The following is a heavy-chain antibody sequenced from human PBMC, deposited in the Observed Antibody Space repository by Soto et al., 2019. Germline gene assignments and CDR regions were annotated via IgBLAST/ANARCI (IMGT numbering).Heavy chain of an antibody. CDR2: ISGSGGST. J-gene: IGHJ5*02. Sequence: PGGSLRLSCAASGFTFSSYAMSWVRQAPGKGLEWVSAISGSGGSTYYADSVKGRFTISRDNSKNTLYLQMNSLRAEDTAVYYCAKAPRIEYSSPNWFDPWGQGTLVTVSS. CDR3: AKAPRIEYSSPNWFDP. D-gene: IGHD6-6*01. V-gene: IGHV3-23*01. CDR1: GFTFSSYA.